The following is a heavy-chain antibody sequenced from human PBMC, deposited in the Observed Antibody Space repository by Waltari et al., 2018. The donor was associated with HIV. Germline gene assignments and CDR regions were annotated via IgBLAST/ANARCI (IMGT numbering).Heavy chain of an antibody. CDR1: GFLFSNYG. Sequence: QVQLMQSGGGVVQPGGSLRLSCTASGFLFSNYGIHWVRQAPGRVLDLVALSSHDGNSHFYADSVKGRFTVSRDNSKDTVYLQMNSLSTDDTAVYYCATYCGGDCYFGEVSFDVWGQGTMVIVS. CDR3: ATYCGGDCYFGEVSFDV. CDR2: SSHDGNSH. V-gene: IGHV3-30*03. D-gene: IGHD2-21*02. J-gene: IGHJ3*01.